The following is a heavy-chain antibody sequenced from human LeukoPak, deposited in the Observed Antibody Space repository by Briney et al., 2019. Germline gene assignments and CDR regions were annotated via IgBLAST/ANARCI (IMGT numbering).Heavy chain of an antibody. CDR1: GGSISSSDYY. Sequence: PSETLSLTCTVSGGSISSSDYYWSWIRQPPGKGLEWIGEINHSGSTNYNPSLKSRVTISVDTSKNQFSLKLSSVTAADTAVYYCARGQGGLIDYWGQGTLVTVSS. J-gene: IGHJ4*02. CDR2: INHSGST. V-gene: IGHV4-39*07. CDR3: ARGQGGLIDY. D-gene: IGHD3/OR15-3a*01.